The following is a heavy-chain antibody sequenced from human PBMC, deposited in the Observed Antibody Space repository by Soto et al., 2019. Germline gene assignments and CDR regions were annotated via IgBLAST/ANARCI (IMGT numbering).Heavy chain of an antibody. J-gene: IGHJ6*03. D-gene: IGHD3-3*01. Sequence: GGSLRLSCAASGFTFSSYWMSWVRQAPGKGLEWVANIKQDGSEKYYVDSVKGRFTISRDNAKNSLYLQMNSLRAEDTAVYYCARDENYDFWSGYYTRNYYYMDVWGKGTTVTVSS. CDR1: GFTFSSYW. CDR2: IKQDGSEK. V-gene: IGHV3-7*01. CDR3: ARDENYDFWSGYYTRNYYYMDV.